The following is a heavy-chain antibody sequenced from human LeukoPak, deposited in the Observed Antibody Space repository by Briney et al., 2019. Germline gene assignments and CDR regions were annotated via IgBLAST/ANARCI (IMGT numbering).Heavy chain of an antibody. J-gene: IGHJ3*01. V-gene: IGHV1-2*02. D-gene: IGHD2-21*01. CDR1: GYTFIGYY. CDR3: AKYHMVRAFDV. Sequence: ASVKVSCKASGYTFIGYYMYWVRHAPGQGLGWMGLINPNRGDTNYSQKFQDRVTMTRDTSINTAYMEVSGLRSDDTAVYYCAKYHMVRAFDVWGQGTMVTVSS. CDR2: INPNRGDT.